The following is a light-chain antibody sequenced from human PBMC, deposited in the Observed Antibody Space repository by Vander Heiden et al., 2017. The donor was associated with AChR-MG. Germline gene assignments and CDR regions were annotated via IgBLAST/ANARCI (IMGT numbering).Light chain of an antibody. CDR1: KLGDKY. V-gene: IGLV3-1*01. CDR3: QAWNSSTVV. CDR2: EDS. Sequence: SSELIQPPSVFYSPGQTDSITGYGDKLGDKYACWYQQKPGQSLVLVIYEDSKRPSGIRERFSGSNSGNTATLTISGTQAVDEADYYCQAWNSSTVVFGGGTKLTVL. J-gene: IGLJ2*01.